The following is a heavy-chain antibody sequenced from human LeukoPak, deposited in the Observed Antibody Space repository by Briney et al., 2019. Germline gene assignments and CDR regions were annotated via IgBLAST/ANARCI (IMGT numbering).Heavy chain of an antibody. CDR3: ARQGGWGGALSLFEY. Sequence: SETLSLTCTVSGVSISRTNYYWGWIRQPPGKGLEWIGSTYYRGGVYYSGNTYYNPSLKSRVSISVDTSKNQFSLKLNSVTAADTAMFYCARQGGWGGALSLFEYWGQGMLVTVSS. CDR1: GVSISRTNYY. V-gene: IGHV4-39*01. D-gene: IGHD1-26*01. J-gene: IGHJ4*02. CDR2: TYYRGGVYYSGNT.